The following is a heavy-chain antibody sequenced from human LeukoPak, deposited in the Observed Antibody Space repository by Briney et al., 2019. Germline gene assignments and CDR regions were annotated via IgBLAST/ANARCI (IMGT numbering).Heavy chain of an antibody. V-gene: IGHV3-74*01. CDR3: ARATGATYNFDY. CDR1: GFPFSSYW. D-gene: IGHD1-1*01. Sequence: GGPLRLCCAASGFPFSSYWTHWVRQAPGKALVWVSRINSDGSTTSYADSVKGRFTISRDNAKNTMYLQMNSLRDEDTGVYYCARATGATYNFDYWGQGSLVTVSS. J-gene: IGHJ4*02. CDR2: INSDGSTT.